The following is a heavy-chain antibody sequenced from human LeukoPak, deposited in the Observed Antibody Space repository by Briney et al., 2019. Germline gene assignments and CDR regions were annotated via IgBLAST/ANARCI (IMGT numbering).Heavy chain of an antibody. CDR2: ISGSGGST. CDR1: GFTFSGSA. J-gene: IGHJ4*02. Sequence: GGSLRLSCAASGFTFSGSAMHWVRQAPGKGLEWVSAISGSGGSTYYADSVKGRFTISRDNSRDTLYLQMNSLRAEDTAVYYCAKGYYDYVWGSYYFDYWGQGTLVTVSS. D-gene: IGHD3-16*01. CDR3: AKGYYDYVWGSYYFDY. V-gene: IGHV3-23*01.